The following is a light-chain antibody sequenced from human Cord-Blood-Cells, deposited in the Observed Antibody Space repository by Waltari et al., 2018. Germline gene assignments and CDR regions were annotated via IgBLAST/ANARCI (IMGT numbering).Light chain of an antibody. CDR1: SSDVGGHNY. Sequence: QSALTQPASVSGSPGQSITISCTGTSSDVGGHNYVSWYQQHPGKAPKRMIYEVSNRPSGGFNRFSGSKSGNAAALPLSGLQAEDEADYDCSSYTSSSTYVSGTGTEVTVL. J-gene: IGLJ1*01. V-gene: IGLV2-14*01. CDR2: EVS. CDR3: SSYTSSSTYV.